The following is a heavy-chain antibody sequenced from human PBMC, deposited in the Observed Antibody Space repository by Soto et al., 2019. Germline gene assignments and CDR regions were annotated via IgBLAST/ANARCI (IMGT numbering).Heavy chain of an antibody. Sequence: QVQLVQSGAEVKKPGSSVKVSCKASGGTFSSYTISWVRQAPGQGLEWMGRIIPILGIANYAQKFQGRVTITADKSTSTAYMELSSLRSEHTAVYYFPSMVGSTYYFDYWGQGTLVTVSS. CDR1: GGTFSSYT. CDR3: PSMVGSTYYFDY. CDR2: IIPILGIA. J-gene: IGHJ4*02. V-gene: IGHV1-69*02. D-gene: IGHD1-26*01.